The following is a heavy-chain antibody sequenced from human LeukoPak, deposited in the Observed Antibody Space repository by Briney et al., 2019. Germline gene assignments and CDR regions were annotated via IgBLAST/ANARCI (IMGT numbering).Heavy chain of an antibody. J-gene: IGHJ4*02. CDR3: ARPFSYSSSWRGFDC. D-gene: IGHD6-13*01. CDR1: GFTFSAYE. V-gene: IGHV3-48*03. Sequence: PGGSLILSCAASGFTFSAYEMNWVRQAPGKGLEWVSYISSSGSTIYYADSVKGRFTISRDNAKNSLYLQMNSLRAEDTAVYYCARPFSYSSSWRGFDCWGQGALVTVSS. CDR2: ISSSGSTI.